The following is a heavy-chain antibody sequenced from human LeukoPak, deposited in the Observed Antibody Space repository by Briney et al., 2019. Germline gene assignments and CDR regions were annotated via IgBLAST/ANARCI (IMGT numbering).Heavy chain of an antibody. CDR3: ARQGAVAGNEPNAFDI. Sequence: GESLKISCKGSGYNFNSFWIGWVRQMPGKGLEWMGIIYPGNSDTRYSPSFQGQVSFSADKSISTAYLQWSSLKASDTAMYYCARQGAVAGNEPNAFDIWGQGTMVTVSS. V-gene: IGHV5-51*01. CDR1: GYNFNSFW. CDR2: IYPGNSDT. D-gene: IGHD6-19*01. J-gene: IGHJ3*02.